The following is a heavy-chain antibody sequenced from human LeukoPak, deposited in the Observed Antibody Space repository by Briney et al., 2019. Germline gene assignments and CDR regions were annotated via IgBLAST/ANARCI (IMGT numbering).Heavy chain of an antibody. CDR3: ARHYVP. CDR2: IYDSGST. D-gene: IGHD3-10*02. V-gene: IGHV4-39*01. J-gene: IGHJ5*02. Sequence: SETLSLTGTVSGGSIRSRYYYWGRIRQPPGKGLEWIGSIYDSGSTYYNPSLKSRVTISVDTSKNQFSLKLNSVTAADTAVYYCARHYVPWGQGTLVTVSS. CDR1: GGSIRSRYYY.